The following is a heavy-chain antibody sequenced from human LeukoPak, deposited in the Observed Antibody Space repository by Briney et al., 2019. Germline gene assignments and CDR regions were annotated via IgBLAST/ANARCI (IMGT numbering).Heavy chain of an antibody. V-gene: IGHV3-21*01. CDR1: GFTFSSYS. CDR2: ISSSSSYI. J-gene: IGHJ3*02. Sequence: AGGSLRLTCAASGFTFSSYSMNWVRQAPGKGLEWVSSISSSSSYIYYADSVKGRFTISRDNAKNSLYLQMNSLRAEDTAVYYCARDRGWFGESPDAFDIWGQGTMVTVSS. D-gene: IGHD3-10*01. CDR3: ARDRGWFGESPDAFDI.